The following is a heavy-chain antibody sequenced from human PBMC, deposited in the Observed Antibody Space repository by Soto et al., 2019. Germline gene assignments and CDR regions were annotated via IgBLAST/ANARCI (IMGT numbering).Heavy chain of an antibody. CDR2: IGGSGGNT. V-gene: IGHV3-23*01. D-gene: IGHD3-10*01. J-gene: IGHJ4*02. CDR1: GFTFISYA. Sequence: GGSLRLSCAASGFTFISYAMTWVRQAPGKGLEWVSAIGGSGGNTYYADSVKGRFTISRDNSKNTLYLQMNSLRAEDTAVYYCALRFGGSGNWGQGTLVTVSS. CDR3: ALRFGGSGN.